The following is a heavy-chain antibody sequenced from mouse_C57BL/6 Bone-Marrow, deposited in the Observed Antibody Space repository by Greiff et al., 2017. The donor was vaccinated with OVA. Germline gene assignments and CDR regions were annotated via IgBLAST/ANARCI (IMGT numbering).Heavy chain of an antibody. V-gene: IGHV1-64*01. CDR3: ARSLLTTVVAERFAY. Sequence: QVQLQQPGAELVKPGASVKLSCKASGYTFTSYWMHWVKQRPGQGLEWIGMIHPNSGSTNYNEKFKSKATLTVDKSSSTAYMQLGSLTSEDSAVYYCARSLLTTVVAERFAYWGQGTLVTVSA. J-gene: IGHJ3*01. CDR2: IHPNSGST. D-gene: IGHD1-1*01. CDR1: GYTFTSYW.